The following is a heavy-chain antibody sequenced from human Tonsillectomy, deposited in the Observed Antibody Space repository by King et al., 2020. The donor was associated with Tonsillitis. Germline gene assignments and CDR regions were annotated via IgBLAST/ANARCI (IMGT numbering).Heavy chain of an antibody. D-gene: IGHD3-22*01. V-gene: IGHV4-31*03. CDR2: IYYSGST. CDR1: GGSISSGGYY. J-gene: IGHJ4*02. Sequence: QLQESGPGLVKPSQTLSLTCTVSGGSISSGGYYWSWIRQHPGKGLEWIGYIYYSGSTYYNPSLKSRVTISVDTSKNQFSLKLSSVTAADTAVYYCAGSNYYDSSGIDYWGQGTLVTVSS. CDR3: AGSNYYDSSGIDY.